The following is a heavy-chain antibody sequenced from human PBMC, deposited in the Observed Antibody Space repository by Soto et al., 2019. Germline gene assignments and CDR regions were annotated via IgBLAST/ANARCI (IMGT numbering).Heavy chain of an antibody. CDR3: ARSYSSYVFHWFDP. Sequence: SQTLSLTCAVYGGSFSGYYWSWIRQPPGKGLEWIGEINHSGSTNYNPSLKSRVTISVDTSKNQFSLKLSSVTAADTAVYYCARSYSSYVFHWFDPWGEGTLVTVSS. CDR1: GGSFSGYY. J-gene: IGHJ5*02. CDR2: INHSGST. V-gene: IGHV4-34*01. D-gene: IGHD6-6*01.